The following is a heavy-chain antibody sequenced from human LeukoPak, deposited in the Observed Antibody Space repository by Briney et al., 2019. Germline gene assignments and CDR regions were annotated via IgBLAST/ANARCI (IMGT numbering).Heavy chain of an antibody. J-gene: IGHJ4*02. CDR2: ISYDGSNK. CDR1: GFTFSSYG. CDR3: AKGGSGPDY. D-gene: IGHD1-26*01. Sequence: GRSLRLSCAASGFTFSSYGMHWVRQAPGKGLEWVAVISYDGSNKYYADSVKGRFTTSRDNSKNTLYLQMNSLRAEDTAVYYCAKGGSGPDYWGQGTLVTVSS. V-gene: IGHV3-30*18.